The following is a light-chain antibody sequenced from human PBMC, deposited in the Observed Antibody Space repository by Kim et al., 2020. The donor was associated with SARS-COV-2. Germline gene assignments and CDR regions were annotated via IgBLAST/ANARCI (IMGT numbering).Light chain of an antibody. J-gene: IGKJ4*01. V-gene: IGKV1-33*01. CDR3: QQYDNLPLT. CDR1: QDISDY. Sequence: DIQMTQSPSSLSASVGDRVTITCQASQDISDYLNWYQQKPGKAPKLLIYDASNLETGVPSRFSGSGSGTDFTFTISSLQPDDIATYYCQQYDNLPLTFCGGTKVEI. CDR2: DAS.